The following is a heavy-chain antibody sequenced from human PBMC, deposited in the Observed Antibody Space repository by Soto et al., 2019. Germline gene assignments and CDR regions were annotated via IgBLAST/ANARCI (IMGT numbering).Heavy chain of an antibody. V-gene: IGHV4-31*03. CDR1: GGSIGSGGYY. D-gene: IGHD2-2*01. Sequence: SETLSLTCTVSGGSIGSGGYYWTWIRQHPVKGLEWIGYIYYSGSTYYNPSLRGRVVISVDTSKNEFSLKLNSVSAADTAVYFCAREFPSSTGFLDFWGQGVLVTVYS. CDR3: AREFPSSTGFLDF. J-gene: IGHJ4*02. CDR2: IYYSGST.